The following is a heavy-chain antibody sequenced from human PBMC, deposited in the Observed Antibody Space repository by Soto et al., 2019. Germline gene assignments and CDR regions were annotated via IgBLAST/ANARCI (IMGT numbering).Heavy chain of an antibody. CDR3: VGTTRSSSFDY. CDR2: IKHDGGVK. J-gene: IGHJ4*02. CDR1: GFTFSSYW. Sequence: GGSLRLSCTASGFTFSSYWMFWVRQAPGNGLEWVAYIKHDGGVKSYVDSVKGRFTISRDNAENSVFLQMNSLRADDTAVYYCVGTTRSSSFDYWGQGTLVTVSS. D-gene: IGHD4-17*01. V-gene: IGHV3-7*01.